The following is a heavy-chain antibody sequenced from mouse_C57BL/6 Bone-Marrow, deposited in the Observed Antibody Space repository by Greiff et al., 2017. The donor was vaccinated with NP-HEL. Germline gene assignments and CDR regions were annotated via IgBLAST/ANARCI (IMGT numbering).Heavy chain of an antibody. CDR3: ARWVYDFEFAY. CDR1: GYTFTSYW. D-gene: IGHD2-4*01. J-gene: IGHJ3*01. V-gene: IGHV1-61*01. CDR2: IYPSDSET. Sequence: QVQLKQPGAELVRPGSSVKLSCKASGYTFTSYWMDWVKQRPGQGLEWIGNIYPSDSETHYNQKFKDKATLTVDKSSSTAYMQLSSLTSEDSAVYYCARWVYDFEFAYWGQGTLVTVSA.